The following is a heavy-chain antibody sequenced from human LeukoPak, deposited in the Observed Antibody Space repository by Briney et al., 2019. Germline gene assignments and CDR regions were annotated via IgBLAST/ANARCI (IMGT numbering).Heavy chain of an antibody. V-gene: IGHV1-69*13. CDR2: SIPIFGTA. Sequence: SVKVCCKASGGTFSSYAISWVGQAPGQGLEWMGGSIPIFGTANYAQKFQGRVTITADESTSTAYMELSSLRSEDTAVYYCARVTFGGVIVPSSYYGMYVWGKGTTVTVSS. CDR1: GGTFSSYA. J-gene: IGHJ6*04. D-gene: IGHD3-16*02. CDR3: ARVTFGGVIVPSSYYGMYV.